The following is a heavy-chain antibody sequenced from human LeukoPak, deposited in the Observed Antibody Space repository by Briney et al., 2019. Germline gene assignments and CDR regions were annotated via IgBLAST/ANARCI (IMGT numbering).Heavy chain of an antibody. Sequence: SETLSLTCAVYGESFTDYYWNCIRQSPGKGLEWIGDINHSGSTNYNPSLKSRVTISKDTSKKQFSLKLSSVTAADTAVYSCARGTLVRGISYWGQGALVTVSS. CDR3: ARGTLVRGISY. J-gene: IGHJ4*02. V-gene: IGHV4-34*01. CDR1: GESFTDYY. CDR2: INHSGST. D-gene: IGHD3-10*02.